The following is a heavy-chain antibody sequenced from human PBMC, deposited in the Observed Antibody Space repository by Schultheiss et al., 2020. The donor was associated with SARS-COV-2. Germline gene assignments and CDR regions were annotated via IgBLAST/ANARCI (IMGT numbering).Heavy chain of an antibody. D-gene: IGHD1-7*01. J-gene: IGHJ6*03. CDR2: IYHSGST. CDR1: GGSFSGYY. Sequence: SQTLSLTCAVYGGSFSGYYWSWIRQPPGKGLEWIGSIYHSGSTNYNPSLKSRVTISVDTSKNQFSLKLSSVTAADTAVYYCARGDNWNYDGYYYYMDVWGKGTTVTVSS. CDR3: ARGDNWNYDGYYYYMDV. V-gene: IGHV4-34*01.